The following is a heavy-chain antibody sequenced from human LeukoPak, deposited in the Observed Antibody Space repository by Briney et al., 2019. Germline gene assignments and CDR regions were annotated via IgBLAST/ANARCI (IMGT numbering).Heavy chain of an antibody. V-gene: IGHV4-59*01. CDR1: GGSISSYY. J-gene: IGHJ3*02. CDR2: IYYSGST. Sequence: SETLSLTCTVSGGSISSYYWSWIRQPPGKGLEWIGYIYYSGSTNYNPSLKSRVTISVDTFKNQFSLKLSSVTAADTAVYYCAREDSEDAFDIWGQGTMVTVSS. CDR3: AREDSEDAFDI.